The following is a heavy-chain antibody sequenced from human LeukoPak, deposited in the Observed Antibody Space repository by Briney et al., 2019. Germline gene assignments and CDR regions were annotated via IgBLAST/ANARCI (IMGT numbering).Heavy chain of an antibody. V-gene: IGHV3-53*01. J-gene: IGHJ4*02. CDR1: GLSASSTY. Sequence: GGSLRLSCVVSGLSASSTYMTWVRQAPGKGLEWVSVIYSGGGTNYPDSVKGRFSISRDNSKNTLYLQMKSLRAEDTAVYYCVGEGTYWGQGTLVTVSS. CDR3: VGEGTY. CDR2: IYSGGGT. D-gene: IGHD1-1*01.